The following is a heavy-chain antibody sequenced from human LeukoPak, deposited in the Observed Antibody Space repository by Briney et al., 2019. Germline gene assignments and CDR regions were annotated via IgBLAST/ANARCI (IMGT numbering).Heavy chain of an antibody. CDR1: GFTFDEPA. CDR3: VKGHCSSSSCFPNYYYYMDV. V-gene: IGHV3-9*01. Sequence: GGSLRLSCAGSGFTFDEPAMHWVRQPPGKCLGWVSGISGRGGSIAYAASVKGRFTISRNNAKNLLFLEMSSLRAADTDLYYCVKGHCSSSSCFPNYYYYMDVWGTGTTVTVSS. J-gene: IGHJ6*03. D-gene: IGHD2-15*01. CDR2: ISGRGGSI.